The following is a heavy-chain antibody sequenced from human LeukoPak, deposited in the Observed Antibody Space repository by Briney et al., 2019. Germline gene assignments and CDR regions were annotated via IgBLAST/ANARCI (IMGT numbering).Heavy chain of an antibody. D-gene: IGHD7-27*01. J-gene: IGHJ2*01. V-gene: IGHV3-33*01. Sequence: GGSLRLSCAASGFTFSSYGMHWVRQAPGKGLEWLAVIWYDGSNIYYADSVKGRFTVSRDNSKNTLYLQMNSLRAGDTAVYYCARGLGLWYFDLWGRGTLVTVSS. CDR1: GFTFSSYG. CDR3: ARGLGLWYFDL. CDR2: IWYDGSNI.